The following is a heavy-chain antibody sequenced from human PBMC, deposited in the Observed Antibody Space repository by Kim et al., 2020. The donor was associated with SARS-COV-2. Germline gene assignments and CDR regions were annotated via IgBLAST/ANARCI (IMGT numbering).Heavy chain of an antibody. CDR2: IYYSGST. CDR3: ASSSGVSTGTVVVITHFDY. CDR1: GCSIGSYY. J-gene: IGHJ4*02. D-gene: IGHD3-22*01. V-gene: IGHV4-59*01. Sequence: SETLSLTCTVSGCSIGSYYWSWIRQPPGKGLEWIGYIYYSGSTNYNPSLKSRVTISVETSKNQFSQKLRSVTAADTAVYYCASSSGVSTGTVVVITHFDYWGQGTLVTVSS.